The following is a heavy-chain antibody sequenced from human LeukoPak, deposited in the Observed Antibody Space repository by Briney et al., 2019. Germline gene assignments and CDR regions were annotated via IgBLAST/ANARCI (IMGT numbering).Heavy chain of an antibody. CDR2: IYYSGST. CDR1: GGSISSYY. V-gene: IGHV4-59*12. D-gene: IGHD4-17*01. J-gene: IGHJ4*02. Sequence: SETLSLTCTVSGGSISSYYWSWIRQPPGKGLEWIGYIYYSGSTNYNPSLKSRVTISVDTSKNQFSLKLSSVTAADTAVYYCARGGTTVTTRNEFDYWGQGTLVTVSS. CDR3: ARGGTTVTTRNEFDY.